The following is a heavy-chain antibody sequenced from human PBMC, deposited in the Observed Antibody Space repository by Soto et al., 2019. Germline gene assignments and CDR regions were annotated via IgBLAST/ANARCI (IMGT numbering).Heavy chain of an antibody. CDR3: ARGLAAAGTVGYYYYYYGMDV. CDR1: GGSFSGYY. D-gene: IGHD6-13*01. J-gene: IGHJ6*02. CDR2: INHSGST. V-gene: IGHV4-34*01. Sequence: SETLSLTCAVYGGSFSGYYWSWIRQPPGKGLEWIGEINHSGSTNYNPSLKSRVTISVDTSKNQFSLKLSSVTAADTAVYYCARGLAAAGTVGYYYYYYGMDVWGQGTTVTV.